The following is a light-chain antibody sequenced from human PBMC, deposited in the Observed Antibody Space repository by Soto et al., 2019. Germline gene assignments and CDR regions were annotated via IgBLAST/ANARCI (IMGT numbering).Light chain of an antibody. Sequence: QSVLTQPPSASGTPGQRVTISCSGSSSNIGSNAVNWYQQVPGTAPKLLFYSNDQRPSGVPDRCSGSKSGTSASLAISGLQSEDEADYYCAAWDDSLNGRYVFGPGTKLTVL. CDR1: SSNIGSNA. J-gene: IGLJ1*01. V-gene: IGLV1-44*01. CDR3: AAWDDSLNGRYV. CDR2: SND.